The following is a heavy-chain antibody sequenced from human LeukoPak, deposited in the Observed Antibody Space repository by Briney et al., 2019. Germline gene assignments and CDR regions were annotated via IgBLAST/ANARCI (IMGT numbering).Heavy chain of an antibody. CDR1: GFTFSDHY. D-gene: IGHD3-10*01. CDR3: ARTMVRGVILPRYYGMDV. Sequence: GGSLRLSCAASGFTFSDHYMDWVRQAPGRGLEWVGRSRNKANNYTTEYAASVKGRFTISRDESKNSLYLQMNRLKTEDTAMYYCARTMVRGVILPRYYGMDVWGQGTTVTVSS. J-gene: IGHJ6*02. V-gene: IGHV3-72*01. CDR2: SRNKANNYTT.